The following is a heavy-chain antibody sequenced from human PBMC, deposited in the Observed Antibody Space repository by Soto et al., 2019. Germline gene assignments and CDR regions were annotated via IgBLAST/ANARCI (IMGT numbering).Heavy chain of an antibody. CDR1: GYTFTRFA. V-gene: IGHV1-3*01. Sequence: QVLLVQSGAEVRKPGASVKFSCKASGYTFTRFAIHWVRQAPGQGLEWMGWINAVNGNTRYSQKFQGRATFTLDTSADTAYMEVSSLTSGDTATYYCAREGDHYNSDYGLDFWGQGTLLTVSS. J-gene: IGHJ4*02. D-gene: IGHD1-20*01. CDR3: AREGDHYNSDYGLDF. CDR2: INAVNGNT.